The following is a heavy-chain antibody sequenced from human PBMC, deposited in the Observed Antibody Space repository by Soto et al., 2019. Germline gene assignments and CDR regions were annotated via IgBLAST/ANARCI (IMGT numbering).Heavy chain of an antibody. J-gene: IGHJ4*02. Sequence: WTWIRQHPGKGLEWIAYIYYSGSTDYNPSLKSRVTISVDTSKNQFSLKLSSVTAADTAVYYCARATYSGSYRGFDYWGQGTLVTFSS. CDR3: ARATYSGSYRGFDY. V-gene: IGHV4-31*02. CDR2: IYYSGST. D-gene: IGHD1-26*01.